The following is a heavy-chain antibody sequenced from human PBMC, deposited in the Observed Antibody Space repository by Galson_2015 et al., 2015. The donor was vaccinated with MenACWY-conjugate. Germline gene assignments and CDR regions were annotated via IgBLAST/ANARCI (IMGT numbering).Heavy chain of an antibody. Sequence: SGAEVKKPGESLKISCTGSGYSFTSYWIGWVRQMPGKGLEWMGIIYPGDSDTRYSPSFQGQVTISADKSISTAYLQWSSLKASDTAMYYCARTNVLLWFGEYHQNWFDPWGQGTLVTVSS. CDR3: ARTNVLLWFGEYHQNWFDP. V-gene: IGHV5-51*01. D-gene: IGHD3-10*01. J-gene: IGHJ5*02. CDR2: IYPGDSDT. CDR1: GYSFTSYW.